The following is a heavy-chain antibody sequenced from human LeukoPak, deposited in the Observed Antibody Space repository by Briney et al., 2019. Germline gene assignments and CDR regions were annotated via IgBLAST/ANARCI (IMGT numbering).Heavy chain of an antibody. V-gene: IGHV4-38-2*02. CDR2: IYHSGST. J-gene: IGHJ4*02. D-gene: IGHD4-11*01. Sequence: KPSETLSLTCTVSGYSISSGYYWGWIRPPPGKGLEWIGSIYHSGSTYYNPSLKSRVTISVDTSKNQFSLKLSSVTAADTAVYYCARDQAFLTTFDYWGQGTLVTVSS. CDR1: GYSISSGYY. CDR3: ARDQAFLTTFDY.